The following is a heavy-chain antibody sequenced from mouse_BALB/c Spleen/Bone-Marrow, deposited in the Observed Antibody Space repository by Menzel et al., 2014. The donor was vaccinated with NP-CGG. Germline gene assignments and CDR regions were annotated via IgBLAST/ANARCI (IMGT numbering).Heavy chain of an antibody. CDR1: GFDFSGFW. CDR2: INPDSSTI. J-gene: IGHJ3*01. V-gene: IGHV4-1*02. D-gene: IGHD2-3*01. Sequence: EVKLMESGGGLVQPGGSLKLSCAASGFDFSGFWMGWVRQAPGKGLEWIGEINPDSSTINYTPSLKDRFIISRDNAKNTLYLQMNKVRSEGTALYYCGRLGYYGCFAYWGQGTLVTVSA. CDR3: GRLGYYGCFAY.